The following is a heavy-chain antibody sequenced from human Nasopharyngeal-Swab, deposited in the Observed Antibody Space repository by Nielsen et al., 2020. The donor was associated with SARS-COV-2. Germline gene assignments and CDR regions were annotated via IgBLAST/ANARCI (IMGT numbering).Heavy chain of an antibody. J-gene: IGHJ4*02. V-gene: IGHV3-23*03. Sequence: GGSLKISWAASGFNFSSYAMRWVSQAPGKGLEWVSVIYSGGSSTYYADSVKGRFTISRDNSKNTLYLQMNSLRAEDTAVYYCAKNSYGFGYYFDYWGQGTLVTVSS. CDR1: GFNFSSYA. CDR2: IYSGGSST. CDR3: AKNSYGFGYYFDY. D-gene: IGHD5-18*01.